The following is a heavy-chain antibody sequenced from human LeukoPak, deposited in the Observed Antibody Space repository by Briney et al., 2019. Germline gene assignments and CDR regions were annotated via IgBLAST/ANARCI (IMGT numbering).Heavy chain of an antibody. CDR2: IYYSGST. CDR1: GGSISSGSYY. J-gene: IGHJ4*02. D-gene: IGHD5-18*01. V-gene: IGHV4-39*07. CDR3: ARAQYTAMARGLLDY. Sequence: SETLSLTCTVSGGSISSGSYYWSWIRQPAGKGLEWIGSIYYSGSTYYNPSLKSRVTISVDTSKNQFSLKLSSVTAADTAVYYCARAQYTAMARGLLDYWGQGTLVTVSS.